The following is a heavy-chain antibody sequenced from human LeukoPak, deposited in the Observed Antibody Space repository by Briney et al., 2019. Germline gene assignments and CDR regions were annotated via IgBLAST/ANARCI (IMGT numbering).Heavy chain of an antibody. CDR1: GGSISSGNYY. Sequence: SETLSLTCTVSGGSISSGNYYWGWIRRPPGKGLEWIGSIHYTGNTYDNPSLKSRVTISVDTSRNQVSLKLTSVTAADTAVYYCARLLYDGNGFYYFDCWGQGTLVTVSS. CDR3: ARLLYDGNGFYYFDC. D-gene: IGHD3-22*01. CDR2: IHYTGNT. V-gene: IGHV4-39*01. J-gene: IGHJ4*02.